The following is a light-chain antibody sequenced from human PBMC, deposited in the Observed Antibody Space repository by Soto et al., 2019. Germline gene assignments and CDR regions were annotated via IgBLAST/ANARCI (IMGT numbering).Light chain of an antibody. CDR2: GAS. CDR3: QQYNNWPPAWT. CDR1: RGVSGNY. V-gene: IGKV3-15*01. J-gene: IGKJ1*01. Sequence: EIVLTQSPGTLSLSPGETVTLSCRASRGVSGNYLSWYQQKPGQSPRLLIYGASTRATGIPARFSGSGSGTQFTLTISSLQSEDFAVYYCQQYNNWPPAWTFGQGTKVDI.